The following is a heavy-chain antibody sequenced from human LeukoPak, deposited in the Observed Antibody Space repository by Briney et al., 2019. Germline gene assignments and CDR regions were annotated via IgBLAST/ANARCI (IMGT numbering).Heavy chain of an antibody. J-gene: IGHJ6*03. V-gene: IGHV4-38-2*02. CDR2: INHSGST. CDR1: DYSISTDYY. CDR3: ARGAEYYYYYMDV. Sequence: SETLSLTCTVSDYSISTDYYWGWIRQPPGKGLEWIGSINHSGSTYYNPSLRSRVTISVDTSKNQFSMKLTSVTAADTAVYYCARGAEYYYYYMDVWGKGTTVTVSS. D-gene: IGHD4/OR15-4a*01.